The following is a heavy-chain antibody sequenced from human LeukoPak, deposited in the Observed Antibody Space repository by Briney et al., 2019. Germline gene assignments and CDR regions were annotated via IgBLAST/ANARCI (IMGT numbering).Heavy chain of an antibody. CDR2: ITSSGSAI. J-gene: IGHJ3*02. V-gene: IGHV3-48*03. Sequence: GGSLRLSCAASGFTFSSFGMNWVRQTPGKGLQWVSYITSSGSAIYYGDSVKGRFTTSRDNAKNSLYQQMNSLRAEDTAVYYCARDLVSGAYTFDMWGQGTMVTVSS. D-gene: IGHD3-16*01. CDR1: GFTFSSFG. CDR3: ARDLVSGAYTFDM.